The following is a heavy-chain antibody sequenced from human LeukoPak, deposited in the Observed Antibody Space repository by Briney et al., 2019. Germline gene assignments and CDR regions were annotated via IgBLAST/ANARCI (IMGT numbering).Heavy chain of an antibody. CDR3: AKERYCSSTSCYGFDY. V-gene: IGHV3-23*01. Sequence: GGSLRLSCAASGFSFSTYVMSWVRQAPGEGLGWVSAISGGGGSTYYADSVKGRFTISRDNSKNTLFLQMNGLRAEDTAVYYCAKERYCSSTSCYGFDYWGQGTLVTVSS. CDR2: ISGGGGST. D-gene: IGHD2-2*01. J-gene: IGHJ4*02. CDR1: GFSFSTYV.